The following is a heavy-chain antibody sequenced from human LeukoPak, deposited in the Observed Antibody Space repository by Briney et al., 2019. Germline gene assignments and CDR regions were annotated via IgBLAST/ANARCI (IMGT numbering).Heavy chain of an antibody. CDR1: GGSISSYY. D-gene: IGHD3-10*01. J-gene: IGHJ4*02. Sequence: PSETLSLTCTVSGGSISSYYGSWIRQPPGKGLEWVGYIYYSGSTNYNPSLKSRVTISVDTSKNQFSLKLSSVTAADTAVYYCARAILWFGESWYFDYWGQGTLVTVSS. CDR2: IYYSGST. V-gene: IGHV4-59*01. CDR3: ARAILWFGESWYFDY.